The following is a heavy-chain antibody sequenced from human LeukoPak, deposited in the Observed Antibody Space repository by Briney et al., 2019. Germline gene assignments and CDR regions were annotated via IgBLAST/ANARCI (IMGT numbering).Heavy chain of an antibody. CDR1: GFTFNNFA. J-gene: IGHJ4*02. D-gene: IGHD3-3*01. CDR2: ISGPGGST. Sequence: GGSLRLSCAASGFTFNNFAMSWVRQAPGKGLEWVSAISGPGGSTCYADSVRGRFTISRDNSKNTLYLQMTSLRAEDTAVYHCAKDVGSAYYTIKYFDYWGQGTLVTVSS. V-gene: IGHV3-23*01. CDR3: AKDVGSAYYTIKYFDY.